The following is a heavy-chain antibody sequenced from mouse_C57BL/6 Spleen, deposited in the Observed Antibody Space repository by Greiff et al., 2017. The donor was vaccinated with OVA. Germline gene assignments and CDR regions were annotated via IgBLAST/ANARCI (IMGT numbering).Heavy chain of an antibody. Sequence: DVKLVESGAELVKPGASVKLSCTASGFNIKDYYMHWVKQRTEQGLEWIGRIDPEDGETKYAPKFQGKATITADTSSNTAYLQLSSLTSEDTAVYYCASPITTGFAYWGQGTLVTVSA. CDR1: GFNIKDYY. J-gene: IGHJ3*01. CDR2: IDPEDGET. CDR3: ASPITTGFAY. V-gene: IGHV14-2*01. D-gene: IGHD1-1*01.